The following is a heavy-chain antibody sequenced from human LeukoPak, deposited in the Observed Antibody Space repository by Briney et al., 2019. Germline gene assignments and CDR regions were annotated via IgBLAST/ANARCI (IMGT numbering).Heavy chain of an antibody. D-gene: IGHD6-13*01. J-gene: IGHJ4*02. CDR1: GFTFRTYW. V-gene: IGHV3-7*03. Sequence: GGSLRLSCEGSGFTFRTYWMTWVRQAPGKGLEWVANVKQDGSEKYYVDSVKGRFTISRDNAQNSLYLQMNSLRAEDTAVYYCARPRDSGWSKTWDYWGQGTLVTVSS. CDR3: ARPRDSGWSKTWDY. CDR2: VKQDGSEK.